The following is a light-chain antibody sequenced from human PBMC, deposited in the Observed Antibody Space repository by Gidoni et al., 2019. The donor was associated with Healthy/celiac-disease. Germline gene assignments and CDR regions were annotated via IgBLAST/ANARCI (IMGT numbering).Light chain of an antibody. CDR1: SSDVGSYNL. V-gene: IGLV2-23*02. CDR3: CSYAGSSTLV. CDR2: EVS. J-gene: IGLJ2*01. Sequence: QSALTQPASVSGSPVQSITLSCTGTSSDVGSYNLVSWYQQHPGKTPKLMIYEVSKRPSGVSNRFSGSKSGNTASLTISGLQAEDEADYYCCSYAGSSTLVFGGGTKLTVL.